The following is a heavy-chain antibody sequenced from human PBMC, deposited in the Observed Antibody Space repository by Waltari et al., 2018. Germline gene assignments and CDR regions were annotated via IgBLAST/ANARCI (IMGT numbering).Heavy chain of an antibody. D-gene: IGHD1-26*01. CDR1: GFSFITYW. Sequence: EVQLVESGGGSVQPGGSLRLSCSVSGFSFITYWMNWVRQAPGKGLEWVGSINEDGSETYYADSVKGRFTISRDNDKTSLYLQMNSLRSEDTAVYYCARDRGYLVHDYWGQGTLVTVSA. CDR3: ARDRGYLVHDY. V-gene: IGHV3-7*01. J-gene: IGHJ4*02. CDR2: INEDGSET.